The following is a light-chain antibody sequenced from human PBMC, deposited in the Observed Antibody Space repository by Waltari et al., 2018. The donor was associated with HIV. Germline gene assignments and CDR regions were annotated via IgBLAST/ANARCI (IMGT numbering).Light chain of an antibody. CDR3: GTWDSSLSGAV. CDR2: ENN. CDR1: TPNIGTNY. V-gene: IGLV1-51*02. Sequence: QSVLTQPPSVSAAPGQKVTISCSATTPNIGTNYVSWYQHFPGTAPKLLLVENNNRPSGIPDRFSGSKSGTSATLGITGLQTGDEADYFCGTWDSSLSGAVFGGGTKLTVL. J-gene: IGLJ2*01.